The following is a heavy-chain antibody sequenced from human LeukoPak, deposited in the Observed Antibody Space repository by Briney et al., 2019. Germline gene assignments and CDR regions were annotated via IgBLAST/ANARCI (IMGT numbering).Heavy chain of an antibody. Sequence: GGSLRLSCAASGFTFSSYAMRWVRQAPGKGLEYVSAISSNGGSTYYANSVKGRFTISRDNSKNTLYLQMGSLRAEDMAVYYCARDSGRVPAAPNYYFDYWGQGTLVTVSS. D-gene: IGHD2-2*01. CDR3: ARDSGRVPAAPNYYFDY. CDR1: GFTFSSYA. V-gene: IGHV3-64*01. CDR2: ISSNGGST. J-gene: IGHJ4*02.